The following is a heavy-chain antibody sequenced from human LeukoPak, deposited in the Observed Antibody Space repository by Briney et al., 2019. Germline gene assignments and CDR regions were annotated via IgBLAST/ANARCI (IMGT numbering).Heavy chain of an antibody. CDR2: IYYCGTT. J-gene: IGHJ4*02. CDR1: GDSISSSTYY. CDR3: ARHSASGSYYLFDS. D-gene: IGHD3-10*01. Sequence: PSETLSLTCSVSGDSISSSTYYWGWIRQPPGKGLEWIGTIYYCGTTYYNPALKSRVTISVDTSENQFSLKLSSVTAADTAVYYCARHSASGSYYLFDSWGQGTLVTVSS. V-gene: IGHV4-39*01.